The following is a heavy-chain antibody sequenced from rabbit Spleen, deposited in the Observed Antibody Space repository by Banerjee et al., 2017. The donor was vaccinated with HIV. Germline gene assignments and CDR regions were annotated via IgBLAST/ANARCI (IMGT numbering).Heavy chain of an antibody. D-gene: IGHD8-1*01. J-gene: IGHJ4*01. CDR3: ARTGSSWSLNL. V-gene: IGHV1S7*01. Sequence: WVRQAPGKGLEWIGIIYPAKGSTDYASWVNGRFTISSDNAQSTVDLKMTSLTAADTATYFCARTGSSWSLNLWGPGTLVTVS. CDR2: IYPAKGST.